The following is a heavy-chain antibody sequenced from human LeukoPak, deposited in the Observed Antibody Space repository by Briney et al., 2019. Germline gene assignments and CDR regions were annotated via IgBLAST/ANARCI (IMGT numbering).Heavy chain of an antibody. CDR2: ISTSSTYT. CDR1: GFTFSTYA. Sequence: GGSLRLSCAASGFTFSTYAVSWVRQAAGEGLEWVSTISTSSTYTYYADSVKGPFTISRDNAKNSLFLQMNNLRAEDTAVYYCARDGNPSIYTYADYWGQGTLVTVSS. D-gene: IGHD1-1*01. V-gene: IGHV3-21*01. CDR3: ARDGNPSIYTYADY. J-gene: IGHJ4*02.